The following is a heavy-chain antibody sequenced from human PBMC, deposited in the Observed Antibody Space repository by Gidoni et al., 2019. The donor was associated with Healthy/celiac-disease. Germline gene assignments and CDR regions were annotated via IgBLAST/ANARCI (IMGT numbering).Heavy chain of an antibody. CDR1: GYTFTGYY. D-gene: IGHD6-6*01. Sequence: QVQLVQPGAEVKKPGASVKVSCKATGYTFTGYYMHWVRQAPGQGLEWMGWINPTSGGTNYAQKFQGRVTMPRDTSISTAYMELSRLRSDDTAVYYCARDLYSSSSQNDYWGQGTLVTVSS. J-gene: IGHJ4*02. CDR2: INPTSGGT. V-gene: IGHV1-2*02. CDR3: ARDLYSSSSQNDY.